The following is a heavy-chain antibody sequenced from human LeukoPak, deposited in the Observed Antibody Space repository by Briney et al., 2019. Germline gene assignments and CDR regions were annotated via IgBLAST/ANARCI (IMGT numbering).Heavy chain of an antibody. V-gene: IGHV3-30-3*01. D-gene: IGHD6-13*01. CDR2: ISYDGSNK. J-gene: IGHJ4*02. CDR3: ANIASAGVDY. Sequence: GRSLRLSCAAYGFTFSSYATQWARQAPGKRLEWVAVISYDGSNKYYADSVKGRFIISRDNSNNPLYLQMNRLRAEDTAVYYCANIASAGVDYWGQGTLVTVSS. CDR1: GFTFSSYA.